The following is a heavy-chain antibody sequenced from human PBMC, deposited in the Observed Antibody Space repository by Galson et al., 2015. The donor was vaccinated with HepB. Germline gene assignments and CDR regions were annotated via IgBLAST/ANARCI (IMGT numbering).Heavy chain of an antibody. CDR2: IQYDESSK. CDR1: GFTFSRYG. J-gene: IGHJ5*02. V-gene: IGHV3-30*02. CDR3: AKDVSGNSGA. D-gene: IGHD4-23*01. Sequence: SLRLSCAASGFTFSRYGMHWVRQAPGKGLEWVSFIQYDESSKTYADSVKGRFTISRDNSKNTLFQQMNSLRAEDTALYYCAKDVSGNSGAWGQGTLVTVSS.